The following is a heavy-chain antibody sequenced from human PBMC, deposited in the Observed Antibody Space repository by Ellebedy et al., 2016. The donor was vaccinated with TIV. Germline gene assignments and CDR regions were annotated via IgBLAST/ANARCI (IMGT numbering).Heavy chain of an antibody. D-gene: IGHD2-2*01. CDR1: GFTFSSYG. V-gene: IGHV3-30*03. CDR2: ISYDGSNK. CDR3: ARGYCSSTSCSYYYYYGMDV. J-gene: IGHJ6*02. Sequence: GESLKISXAASGFTFSSYGMHWVRQAPGKGLEWVAVISYDGSNKYYADSVKGRFTISRDNAKNSLYLQMNSLRAEDTAVYYCARGYCSSTSCSYYYYYGMDVWGQGTTVTVSS.